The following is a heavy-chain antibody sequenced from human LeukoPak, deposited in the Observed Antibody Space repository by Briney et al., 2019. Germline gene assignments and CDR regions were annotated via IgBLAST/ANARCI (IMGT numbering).Heavy chain of an antibody. Sequence: PSQTLSLTCTVSGGSISSGDYSWTWIRQPPGKGLEWIGYIYSSGSTYYNPSLKSRLTISVDTSKNQFSLKLSSVTAADTAVFYCARGNYFGSGSSSYDWFDPWGQGTLVTVSS. CDR3: ARGNYFGSGSSSYDWFDP. V-gene: IGHV4-30-4*01. J-gene: IGHJ5*02. CDR2: IYSSGST. D-gene: IGHD3-10*01. CDR1: GGSISSGDYS.